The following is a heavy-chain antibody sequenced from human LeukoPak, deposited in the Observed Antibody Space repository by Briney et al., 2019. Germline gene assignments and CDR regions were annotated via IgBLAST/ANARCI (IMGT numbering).Heavy chain of an antibody. J-gene: IGHJ6*03. CDR3: AREWDYNYMDV. V-gene: IGHV3-53*01. CDR2: IYSGGST. CDR1: GFTVSSNY. D-gene: IGHD1-26*01. Sequence: PGGSLRLSCAASGFTVSSNYMSWVRQAPGKGLEWVSVIYSGGSTYYADSVKGRFTISRDNSKNTLYLQMNSLRAEDTAVYYCAREWDYNYMDVWGKGNTVTVSS.